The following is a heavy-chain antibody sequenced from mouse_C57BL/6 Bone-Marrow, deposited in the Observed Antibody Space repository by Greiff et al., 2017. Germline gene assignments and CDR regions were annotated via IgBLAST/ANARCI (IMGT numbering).Heavy chain of an antibody. CDR3: AREIWAVVYWYVDV. CDR1: GYTFTSYW. V-gene: IGHV1-52*01. CDR2: IDPSDSET. D-gene: IGHD1-1*01. Sequence: QVQLQQPGAELVRPGSSVKLSCKASGYTFTSYWMHWVKQRPIQGLEWIGNIDPSDSETHYNQKFKDKATLTVDKSSSTAYMQLSSLTSEDSAVYYCAREIWAVVYWYVDVWGTGTTVTVSS. J-gene: IGHJ1*03.